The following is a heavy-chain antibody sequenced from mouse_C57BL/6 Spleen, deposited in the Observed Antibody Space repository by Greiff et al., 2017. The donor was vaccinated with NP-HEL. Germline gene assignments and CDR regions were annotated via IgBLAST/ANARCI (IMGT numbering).Heavy chain of an antibody. CDR1: GYTFTSYW. V-gene: IGHV1-50*01. D-gene: IGHD2-5*01. J-gene: IGHJ3*01. CDR3: ARRSNYAWFAY. CDR2: IDPSDSYT. Sequence: QVHVKQPGAELVKPGASVKLSCKASGYTFTSYWMQWVKQRPGQGLEWIGEIDPSDSYTNYNQKFKGKATLTVDTSSSTAYMQLSSLTSEDSAVYYCARRSNYAWFAYWGQGTLVTVSA.